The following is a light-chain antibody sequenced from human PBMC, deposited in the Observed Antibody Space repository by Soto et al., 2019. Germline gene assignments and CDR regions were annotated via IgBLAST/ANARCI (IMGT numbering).Light chain of an antibody. CDR2: DVS. CDR3: CSYAGSYTFGV. CDR1: SSDVGAYNY. Sequence: QSLLTQAPCASGSLGRSFTISCTGTSSDVGAYNYVSWYQQHPGKAPKLMIYDVSKRPSGVPDRFSGSNYGNTASLTISGLQAEDEADYYCCSYAGSYTFGVFGTGTKVTVL. V-gene: IGLV2-11*01. J-gene: IGLJ1*01.